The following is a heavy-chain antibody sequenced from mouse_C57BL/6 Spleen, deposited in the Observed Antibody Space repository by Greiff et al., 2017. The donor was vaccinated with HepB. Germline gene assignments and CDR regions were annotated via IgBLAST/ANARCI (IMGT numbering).Heavy chain of an antibody. Sequence: QVQLQESGPGLVAPSQSLSITCTVSGFSLTSYGVHWVRQPPGTGLEWLGVIWAGGSTNYNSALMSRLGISKDNSKSHVCLKMNSLQTDDTAMDHCCRLEEIWGEGTTLTGAS. CDR3: CRLEEI. CDR1: GFSLTSYG. J-gene: IGHJ2*01. V-gene: IGHV2-9*02. CDR2: IWAGGST.